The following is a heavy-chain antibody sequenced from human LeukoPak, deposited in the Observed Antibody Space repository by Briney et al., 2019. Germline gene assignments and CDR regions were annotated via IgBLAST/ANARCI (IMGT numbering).Heavy chain of an antibody. CDR3: ARDPTNGLFDY. Sequence: GGSLRLSCAASEFIFSSYTMHWVRQVPGKGLEWVAVISYDGSNKYYADSVKSRFTISRDNSRNTLYLQMNSLRAEDTAVYYCARDPTNGLFDYWGQGTLVTVSS. J-gene: IGHJ4*02. CDR2: ISYDGSNK. D-gene: IGHD4-17*01. CDR1: EFIFSSYT. V-gene: IGHV3-30-3*01.